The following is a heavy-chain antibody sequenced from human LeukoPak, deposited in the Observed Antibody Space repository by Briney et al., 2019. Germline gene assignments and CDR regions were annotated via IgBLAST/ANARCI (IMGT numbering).Heavy chain of an antibody. D-gene: IGHD3-10*01. Sequence: SETLSLTCAVYGGSFSGYYWRWIRQPPGKGLELIGEINHSGSTNYHPSLKSRVTISVYTSKNQFSLKLSSVSAADTAVYYCARVRGLGGVYYYGSGSRSPYYYYGMDVWGQGTTVTVSS. CDR3: ARVRGLGGVYYYGSGSRSPYYYYGMDV. CDR2: INHSGST. J-gene: IGHJ6*01. V-gene: IGHV4-34*01. CDR1: GGSFSGYY.